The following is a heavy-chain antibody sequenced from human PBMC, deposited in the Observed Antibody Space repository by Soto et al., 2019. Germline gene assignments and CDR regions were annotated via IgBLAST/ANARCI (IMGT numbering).Heavy chain of an antibody. Sequence: EVQLLESGGGLVQPGGSLRLSCAASGVRFSTYAMSWVRQAPGKGLEWVSVISDNGDETYYADSVKGRFTISRDNSKNTLYLQMNSLRAEDTAVYYCAKVKVWYQLLMDVWGQGTTVTVSS. CDR2: ISDNGDET. J-gene: IGHJ6*02. CDR1: GVRFSTYA. CDR3: AKVKVWYQLLMDV. D-gene: IGHD2-2*01. V-gene: IGHV3-23*01.